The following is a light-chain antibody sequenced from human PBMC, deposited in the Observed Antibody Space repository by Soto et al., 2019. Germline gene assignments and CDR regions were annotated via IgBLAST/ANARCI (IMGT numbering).Light chain of an antibody. CDR3: SSYTNINTGACV. CDR2: EVT. J-gene: IGLJ1*01. CDR1: SGDIGSYNR. Sequence: QSVLALPASVSGSPGQSITISCTGTSGDIGSYNRVSWYQQHPGKAPKLIIYEVTDRPSGVSNRFSGSKSGNTASLTISGLEAKDETEYYFSSYTNINTGACVFGTGPKV. V-gene: IGLV2-14*01.